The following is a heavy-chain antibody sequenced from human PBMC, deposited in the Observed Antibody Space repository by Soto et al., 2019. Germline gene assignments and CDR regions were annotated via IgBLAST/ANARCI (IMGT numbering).Heavy chain of an antibody. D-gene: IGHD4-17*01. CDR2: IIPIFGTA. CDR1: GGTFSSYA. J-gene: IGHJ4*02. CDR3: ASLVVGGDYYPRHHY. V-gene: IGHV1-69*01. Sequence: QVQLVQSGDEVKKPGSSVKVSCKASGGTFSSYAISWVRQAPGQGLQWMGGIIPIFGTANYAQKFQGRVTITADESTSTAYMELSSLRSEDTAVYYCASLVVGGDYYPRHHYWGQGTLVTVSS.